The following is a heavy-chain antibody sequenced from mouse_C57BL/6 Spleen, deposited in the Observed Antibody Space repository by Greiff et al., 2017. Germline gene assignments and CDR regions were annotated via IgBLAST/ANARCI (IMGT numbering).Heavy chain of an antibody. D-gene: IGHD3-3*01. Sequence: QVQLQQSGAELVRPGASVTLSCKASGYTFTDYEMHWVKQTPVHGLEWIGAIDPETGGTAYNQKFKGKAILTADKSSSTAYMELRSLTSEDSAVYYCTRLGGAITYFDYWGQGTTLTVSS. V-gene: IGHV1-15*01. CDR2: IDPETGGT. J-gene: IGHJ2*01. CDR3: TRLGGAITYFDY. CDR1: GYTFTDYE.